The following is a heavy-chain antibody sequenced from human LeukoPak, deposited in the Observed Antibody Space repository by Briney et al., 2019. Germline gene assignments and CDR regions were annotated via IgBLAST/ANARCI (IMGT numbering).Heavy chain of an antibody. CDR3: ARGRWRRWWFDS. CDR1: GGSFSGYY. D-gene: IGHD3-3*01. V-gene: IGHV4-34*01. CDR2: INHSGST. J-gene: IGHJ5*01. Sequence: SSETLSLTCAVYGGSFSGYYWSWIRQPPGKGLEWIGEINHSGSTNYNPSLKSRVTISVDTSKNQFSLKLSSVTAADTAVYYCARGRWRRWWFDSWGQGTLVTVSS.